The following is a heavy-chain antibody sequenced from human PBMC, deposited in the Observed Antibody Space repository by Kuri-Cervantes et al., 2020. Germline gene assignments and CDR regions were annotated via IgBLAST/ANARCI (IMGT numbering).Heavy chain of an antibody. CDR1: GYSFTGYH. Sequence: ASVKVSCKASGYSFTGYHMHWVRPAPGQGPEWMGWINPKTGGTYYAQKFQGRVSMTRNTSTSIAYMDLRGLRSDDTAVYYCSRGLYGAGSYYHYLDYWGQGILVTVSS. CDR2: INPKTGGT. CDR3: SRGLYGAGSYYHYLDY. V-gene: IGHV1-2*02. J-gene: IGHJ4*02. D-gene: IGHD3-10*01.